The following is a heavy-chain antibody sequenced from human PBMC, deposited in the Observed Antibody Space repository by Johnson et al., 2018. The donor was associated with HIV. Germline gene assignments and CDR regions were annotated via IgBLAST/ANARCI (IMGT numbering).Heavy chain of an antibody. CDR2: ISGGGGGST. J-gene: IGHJ3*02. CDR1: GFTFSNYA. Sequence: EVQLLESGGGLVQPGGSLRVSCATSGFTFSNYAMNWVRQAPGKGLEWVSAISGGGGGSTHYADSVKGRFTISRDTSKNTLYLQMNSLRAEDTAVYYCARDSGSYYRTFDIWGQGTMVTVSS. CDR3: ARDSGSYYRTFDI. D-gene: IGHD1-26*01. V-gene: IGHV3-23*01.